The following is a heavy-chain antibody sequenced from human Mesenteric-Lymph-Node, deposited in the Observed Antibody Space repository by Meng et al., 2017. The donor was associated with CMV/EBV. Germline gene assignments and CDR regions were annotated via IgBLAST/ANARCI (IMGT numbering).Heavy chain of an antibody. D-gene: IGHD2-2*02. Sequence: GESLKISCEASGFSFIGYWMSWVRQAPGKGLEWVASIRYDGSDKDYVHSVKGRFTISRDNSKSTLYLQMDSLSREDTAVYYCAKEGRGTYTDFDGWGQGTLVTVSS. V-gene: IGHV3-7*01. CDR2: IRYDGSDK. CDR1: GFSFIGYW. CDR3: AKEGRGTYTDFDG. J-gene: IGHJ4*02.